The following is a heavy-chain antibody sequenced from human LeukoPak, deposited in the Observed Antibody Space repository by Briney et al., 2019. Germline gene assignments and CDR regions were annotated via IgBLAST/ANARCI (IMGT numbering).Heavy chain of an antibody. Sequence: ASVKVSSKASGGTFSSYAISWVRQAPGQGLEWMGRIIPILGIANYAQKFQGRVTITADKSTSTAYMELSSLRSEDTAVYYCASEIWHSLPDYNQKSLYYGMDVWGQGTTVTVSS. J-gene: IGHJ6*02. D-gene: IGHD4-11*01. V-gene: IGHV1-69*04. CDR2: IIPILGIA. CDR1: GGTFSSYA. CDR3: ASEIWHSLPDYNQKSLYYGMDV.